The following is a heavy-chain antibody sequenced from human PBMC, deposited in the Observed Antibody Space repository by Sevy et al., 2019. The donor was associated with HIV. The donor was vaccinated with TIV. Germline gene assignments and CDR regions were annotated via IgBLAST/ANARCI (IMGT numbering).Heavy chain of an antibody. CDR3: GRGGRNFDY. J-gene: IGHJ4*02. V-gene: IGHV3-7*01. Sequence: GGSLRLSCAVSGLSFSNSWMTWVRQAPGKGLEWVANIKQDGSEKKYGDSVKGRFTISRDNAENSLFLQMNSLRAEATAVYYCGRGGRNFDYWGQGTLVTVSS. CDR1: GLSFSNSW. CDR2: IKQDGSEK.